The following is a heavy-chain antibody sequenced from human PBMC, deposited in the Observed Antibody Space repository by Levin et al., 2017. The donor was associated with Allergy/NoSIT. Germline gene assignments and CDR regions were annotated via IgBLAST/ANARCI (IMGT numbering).Heavy chain of an antibody. Sequence: GGSLRLSCAASGFTFSSSGMHWVRQAPGKGLDWVAVIWYDGSNKYYADSVKGRFTISRDNSKNTLYLQMNSLRAEDTAVYYCARDGGAYVDYFDYWGQGTLVTVSS. CDR2: IWYDGSNK. V-gene: IGHV3-33*01. D-gene: IGHD5-12*01. CDR1: GFTFSSSG. J-gene: IGHJ4*02. CDR3: ARDGGAYVDYFDY.